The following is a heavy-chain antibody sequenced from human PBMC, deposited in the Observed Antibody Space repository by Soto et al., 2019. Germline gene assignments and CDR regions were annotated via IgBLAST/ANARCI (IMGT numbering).Heavy chain of an antibody. CDR3: ARDRVGYSHATPPQPGDY. V-gene: IGHV3-21*01. J-gene: IGHJ4*02. Sequence: EVQLVESGGGLVKPGGSLRLSCAASGFYFSSYSMNWVRQAPGKGLEWVSCISSRTSYIYYADSVKGRFTISRDNAKKSLDLQMNSLRDEDTAVYYWARDRVGYSHATPPQPGDYWGQGTLVTVSS. CDR1: GFYFSSYS. D-gene: IGHD5-18*01. CDR2: ISSRTSYI.